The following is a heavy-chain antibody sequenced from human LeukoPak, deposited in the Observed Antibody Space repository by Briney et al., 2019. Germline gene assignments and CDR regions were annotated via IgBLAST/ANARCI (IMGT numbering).Heavy chain of an antibody. V-gene: IGHV1-3*03. CDR1: GYTFTSYT. CDR3: ARARYETRIWPKSRYDYYHYMDV. D-gene: IGHD3-3*01. J-gene: IGHJ6*03. Sequence: ASVKVSCKASGYTFTSYTIHWVRQAPGQSLEWMGWINAGNGNTKYSQEFHDRVTITRDTSASTAYMELSSLRSEDMAVYYCARARYETRIWPKSRYDYYHYMDVWGKGTTVTVSS. CDR2: INAGNGNT.